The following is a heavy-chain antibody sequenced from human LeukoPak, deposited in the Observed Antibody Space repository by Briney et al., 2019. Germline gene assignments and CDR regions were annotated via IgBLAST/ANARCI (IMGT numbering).Heavy chain of an antibody. CDR2: INHSGST. CDR1: GGSFSGYY. J-gene: IGHJ4*02. D-gene: IGHD6-19*01. Sequence: LETLSLTCAVYGGSFSGYYWSWIRQPPGKGLEWIGEINHSGSTNYNPSLKSRVTVSVDTSKDQFSLKLSSVTAADTAVYYCARGRWLVDYWGQGTLVTVSS. V-gene: IGHV4-34*01. CDR3: ARGRWLVDY.